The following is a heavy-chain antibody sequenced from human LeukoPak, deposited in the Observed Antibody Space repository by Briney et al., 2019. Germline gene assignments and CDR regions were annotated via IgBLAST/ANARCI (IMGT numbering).Heavy chain of an antibody. D-gene: IGHD4-17*01. V-gene: IGHV1-2*02. Sequence: ASVKVSCKASGYTFTCYYMHWVRQAPGRGLEWMGWINPNSGGTNYAQKFQGRVTMTRDTSISTAYMELSRLRSDDTAVYYCARDFGYGDYKVDYWGQGTLVTVSS. CDR3: ARDFGYGDYKVDY. CDR1: GYTFTCYY. J-gene: IGHJ4*02. CDR2: INPNSGGT.